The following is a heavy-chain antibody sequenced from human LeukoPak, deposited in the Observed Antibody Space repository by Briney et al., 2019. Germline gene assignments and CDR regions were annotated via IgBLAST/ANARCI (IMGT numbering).Heavy chain of an antibody. J-gene: IGHJ4*02. V-gene: IGHV3-33*01. D-gene: IGHD6-13*01. CDR1: GFTFSSYD. CDR2: IWYDGSNK. CDR3: ARHRGGRIAAADHTFDY. Sequence: GGSLRLSCAASGFTFSSYDMHWVRQAPGKGLEWVAVIWYDGSNKYYADSVKGRFTISRDNSKNTLYLQMNSLRAEDTAVYYCARHRGGRIAAADHTFDYWGQGTLVTVSS.